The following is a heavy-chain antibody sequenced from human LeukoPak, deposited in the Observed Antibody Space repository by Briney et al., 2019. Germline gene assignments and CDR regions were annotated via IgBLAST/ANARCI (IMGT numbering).Heavy chain of an antibody. CDR1: GGSITSYY. J-gene: IGHJ4*02. CDR3: ASHYLVAARPYFDY. V-gene: IGHV4-59*01. Sequence: SETLSLTCTVSGGSITSYYWSWIRQPPGKGLEWIGYIYYKGNAKYNASLKSRVTISVDASKNQFSLKLSSVTAADTAMYCASHYLVAARPYFDYWGQGTPVTVSS. D-gene: IGHD2-15*01. CDR2: IYYKGNA.